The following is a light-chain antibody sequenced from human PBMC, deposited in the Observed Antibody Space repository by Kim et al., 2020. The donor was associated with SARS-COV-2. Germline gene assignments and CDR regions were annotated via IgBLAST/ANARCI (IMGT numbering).Light chain of an antibody. CDR3: QAWDRHTVV. Sequence: SVSPGQTTSVTCSGDKLGDKYVSWYQQKAGQSPVLVIYQDTKRPTGLPERFSGSNSGNTATLTISGTQAMDEADYYCQAWDRHTVVFGGGTQLTVL. CDR2: QDT. V-gene: IGLV3-1*01. J-gene: IGLJ2*01. CDR1: KLGDKY.